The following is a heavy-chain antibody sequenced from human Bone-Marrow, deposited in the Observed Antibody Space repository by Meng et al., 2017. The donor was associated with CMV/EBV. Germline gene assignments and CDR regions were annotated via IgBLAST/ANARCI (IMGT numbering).Heavy chain of an antibody. CDR3: ASGDIVVVPAAIEYYYYGMDV. J-gene: IGHJ6*02. D-gene: IGHD2-2*01. CDR2: ISAYNGNT. V-gene: IGHV1-18*01. CDR1: GYTFTSYG. Sequence: ASVKVSCKASGYTFTSYGISWVRQAPGQGLEWMGWISAYNGNTNYAQKLQGRVTMTTDTSTSTAYMELRSLRSDDTAVYYCASGDIVVVPAAIEYYYYGMDVWGQGTTVTVSS.